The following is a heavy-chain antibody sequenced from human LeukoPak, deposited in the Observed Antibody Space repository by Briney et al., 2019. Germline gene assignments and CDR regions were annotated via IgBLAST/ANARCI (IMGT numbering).Heavy chain of an antibody. Sequence: ASVQVSCKASGYTFTSYAMHWVRQAPGQRLEWMGWINAGNGNTKYSQKFQGRVTITRDTSASTAYMELSSLRSEDTAVYYCARGYYYDSSGYYYPPLNYWGQGTLVTVSS. D-gene: IGHD3-22*01. J-gene: IGHJ4*02. CDR1: GYTFTSYA. CDR3: ARGYYYDSSGYYYPPLNY. V-gene: IGHV1-3*01. CDR2: INAGNGNT.